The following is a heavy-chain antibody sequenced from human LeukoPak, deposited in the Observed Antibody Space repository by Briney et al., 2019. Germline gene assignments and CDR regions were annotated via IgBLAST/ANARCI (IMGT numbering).Heavy chain of an antibody. CDR2: ISYDGSNK. J-gene: IGHJ4*02. CDR3: ARDRYYDSSGPDY. Sequence: PGGSLRLSCAASGFTFSSYAMHWVRQAPGKGLEWVAVISYDGSNKYYADSVKGRFTIPRDNSKNTLYLQMNSLRAEDTAVYYCARDRYYDSSGPDYWGQGTLVTVSS. CDR1: GFTFSSYA. D-gene: IGHD3-22*01. V-gene: IGHV3-30-3*01.